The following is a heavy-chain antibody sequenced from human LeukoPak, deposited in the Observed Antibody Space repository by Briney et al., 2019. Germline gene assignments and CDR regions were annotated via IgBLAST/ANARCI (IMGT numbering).Heavy chain of an antibody. CDR2: IYSGGST. J-gene: IGHJ4*02. CDR1: GFTVSSNY. D-gene: IGHD1-26*01. Sequence: GGSLRLSCAASGFTVSSNYMSWVRQAPGKRLEWVSVIYSGGSTYYADSVKGRFTISRDNSKNTLYLQMNSLRAEDTAVYYCARDRGIVGAFFGYWGQGTLVTVSS. CDR3: ARDRGIVGAFFGY. V-gene: IGHV3-53*01.